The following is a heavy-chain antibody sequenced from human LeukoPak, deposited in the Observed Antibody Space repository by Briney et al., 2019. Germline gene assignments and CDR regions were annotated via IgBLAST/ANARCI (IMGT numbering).Heavy chain of an antibody. D-gene: IGHD3/OR15-3a*01. Sequence: ASVKVSCKASGYTFTGYYMHWVRQAAGQGLEWMGWINPNSGGTNYAQKFQGRLIMTIDTSTTTAYMELRSLTYDDTAMYYCARGLGTTAFADYDFWGQGTLVTVSS. V-gene: IGHV1-2*02. CDR1: GYTFTGYY. CDR2: INPNSGGT. CDR3: ARGLGTTAFADYDF. J-gene: IGHJ4*02.